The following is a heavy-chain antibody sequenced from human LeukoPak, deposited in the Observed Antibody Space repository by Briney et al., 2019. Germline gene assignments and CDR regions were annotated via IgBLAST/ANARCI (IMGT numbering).Heavy chain of an antibody. Sequence: GGSLRLSCAASGFTFSSHGMSWVRQAPGKGLEWVSTISGSGDYTYYADSVKGRFTISRDNSKNTLYLQMNSLRAEDTARYYCARSGGIIDYWGQGTLVTVSS. V-gene: IGHV3-23*01. J-gene: IGHJ4*02. CDR3: ARSGGIIDY. D-gene: IGHD3-10*01. CDR2: ISGSGDYT. CDR1: GFTFSSHG.